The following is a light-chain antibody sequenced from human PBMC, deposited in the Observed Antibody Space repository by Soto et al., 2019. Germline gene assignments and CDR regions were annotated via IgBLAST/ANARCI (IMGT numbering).Light chain of an antibody. V-gene: IGLV2-14*01. J-gene: IGLJ1*01. Sequence: QSALTQPASVSGSPEQSITISCTGTSSDVGGHNYVSWYQQHPGRAPKLMIYEVSNRPSGVSNRFSGSKSGNTASLTISGLQPEDEADYYCSSYTSSSTYVFGTGTKVTVL. CDR1: SSDVGGHNY. CDR3: SSYTSSSTYV. CDR2: EVS.